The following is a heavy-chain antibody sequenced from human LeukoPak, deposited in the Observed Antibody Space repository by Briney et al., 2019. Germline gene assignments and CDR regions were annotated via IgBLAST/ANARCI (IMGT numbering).Heavy chain of an antibody. Sequence: GGPLRLSCAASGFTVSSNYMSWVRQAPGKGLEWVSVIYSGGSTYYADSVKGRFTISGDNSKNTPYLQMNSLRAEDTAVYYCARRAVRDLHFDYWGQGTLVTVSS. CDR3: ARRAVRDLHFDY. CDR2: IYSGGST. D-gene: IGHD5-24*01. CDR1: GFTVSSNY. J-gene: IGHJ4*02. V-gene: IGHV3-53*01.